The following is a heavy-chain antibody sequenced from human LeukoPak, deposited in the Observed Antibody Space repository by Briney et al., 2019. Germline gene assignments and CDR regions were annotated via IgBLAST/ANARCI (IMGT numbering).Heavy chain of an antibody. V-gene: IGHV4-59*01. Sequence: SETLSLTCTVSGGSISSYYWSWIRQPPGKGLEWIGYIYYSGSTNYNPCLQNRVTISVDTSKNQLSLKLSSVTAAGTAVYDCAGGRISRGNFDYWGQGTLVTVSS. CDR3: AGGRISRGNFDY. CDR2: IYYSGST. CDR1: GGSISSYY. J-gene: IGHJ4*02. D-gene: IGHD2/OR15-2a*01.